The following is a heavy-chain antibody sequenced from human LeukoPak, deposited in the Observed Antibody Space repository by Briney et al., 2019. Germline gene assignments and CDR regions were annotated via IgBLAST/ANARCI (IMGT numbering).Heavy chain of an antibody. CDR3: ASGPSYDSSGYHPIYYYYYYMDV. V-gene: IGHV4-39*07. CDR2: IYYSGST. J-gene: IGHJ6*03. D-gene: IGHD3-22*01. CDR1: GGSISSSSYY. Sequence: SETLSLTCTVSGGSISSSSYYWGWIRQPPGKGLEWIGSIYYSGSTYYDPSLKSRVTISVDTSKNQFSLKLSSVTAADTAVYYCASGPSYDSSGYHPIYYYYYYMDVWGKGTTVTVSS.